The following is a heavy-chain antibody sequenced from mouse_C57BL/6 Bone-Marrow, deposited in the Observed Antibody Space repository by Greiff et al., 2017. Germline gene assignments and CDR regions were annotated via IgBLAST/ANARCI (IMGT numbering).Heavy chain of an antibody. CDR2: ISKKANGYTT. CDR1: GFTFTDYY. Sequence: EVKLVESGGGLVQPGGSLSLSCAASGFTFTDYYMSWVRQPPGKALGWLGFISKKANGYTTEYSVSVKGRFTISRDNSQSILYLQMNALRAEDSATYYCARFDQDYFDYWGQGTTLTVSS. CDR3: ARFDQDYFDY. V-gene: IGHV7-3*01. J-gene: IGHJ2*01.